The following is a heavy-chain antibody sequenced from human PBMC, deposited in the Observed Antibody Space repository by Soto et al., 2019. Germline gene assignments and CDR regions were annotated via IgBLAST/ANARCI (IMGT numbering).Heavy chain of an antibody. Sequence: GGSLRLSCAASGFTFSSNAMHWVRQTPGKGLEWVAVISYDGSNKYYADSVKGRFTISRDNSKNTFFLQMNSLRTDDTAVYYCARLAGGWYFDYWVQGTLVTVSS. J-gene: IGHJ4*02. D-gene: IGHD6-19*01. CDR2: ISYDGSNK. CDR3: ARLAGGWYFDY. CDR1: GFTFSSNA. V-gene: IGHV3-30-3*01.